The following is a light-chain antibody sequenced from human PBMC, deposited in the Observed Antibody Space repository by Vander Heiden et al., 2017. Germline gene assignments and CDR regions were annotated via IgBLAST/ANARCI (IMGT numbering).Light chain of an antibody. CDR2: QDS. J-gene: IGLJ1*01. Sequence: SYELTQPPSVSVSPGQTASITCSGDKLGDKYACWYQQKPGQSPVLVIYQDSKRPSGIPERFSGSNSGNTATLTISGTQAMDEAYYYCQAWDSSLYVFGTGTKVTVL. CDR1: KLGDKY. CDR3: QAWDSSLYV. V-gene: IGLV3-1*01.